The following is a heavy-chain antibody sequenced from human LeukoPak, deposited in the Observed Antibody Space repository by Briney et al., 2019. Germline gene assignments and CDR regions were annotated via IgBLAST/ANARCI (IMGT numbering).Heavy chain of an antibody. D-gene: IGHD5-18*01. CDR2: IYSGGST. Sequence: PGGSLRLSRAASGFTFSSNYMSAVRQAPGKGLQWHSVIYSGGSTYYADSVKGRFTISRDNSKNTLYLQMNSLKAEDTAVYYCARDPDGYRQGHHFDYWGQGTLVTVSS. CDR3: ARDPDGYRQGHHFDY. J-gene: IGHJ4*02. V-gene: IGHV3-66*01. CDR1: GFTFSSNY.